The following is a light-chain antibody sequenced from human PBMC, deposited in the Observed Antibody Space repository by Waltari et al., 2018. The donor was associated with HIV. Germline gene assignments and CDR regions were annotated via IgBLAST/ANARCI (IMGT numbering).Light chain of an antibody. J-gene: IGLJ2*01. Sequence: QSALTQPPSASGSPGQSVTISCTGTSSDVGGYNYVSWYQQHPGKAPKLMIYEVSKLPSGGADRMCRSKSGNTAYRTVAGLQREDEADYYCSSYAGSNSVVFGGGTKLTVL. V-gene: IGLV2-8*01. CDR1: SSDVGGYNY. CDR3: SSYAGSNSVV. CDR2: EVS.